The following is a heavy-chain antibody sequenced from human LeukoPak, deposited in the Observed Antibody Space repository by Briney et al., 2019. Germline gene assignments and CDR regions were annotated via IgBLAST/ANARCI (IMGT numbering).Heavy chain of an antibody. J-gene: IGHJ4*02. CDR3: ARRGTVMGWPFDY. V-gene: IGHV3-7*03. CDR2: IKFDGSNK. D-gene: IGHD5-18*01. Sequence: PGGSLRLSCAASGFSFSNYWMSWVRHAPGKGLEWVANIKFDGSNKFYVDSVKGRFTISRDNAKNLLYLQMNSLRVEDTAVYYCARRGTVMGWPFDYWGQGTLVTVS. CDR1: GFSFSNYW.